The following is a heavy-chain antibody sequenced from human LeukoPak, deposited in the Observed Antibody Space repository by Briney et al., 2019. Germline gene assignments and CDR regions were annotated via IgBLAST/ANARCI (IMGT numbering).Heavy chain of an antibody. Sequence: GGSLRLSCAASGFTFSPFWMHWVRQAPGKGLVWVSHMDSDGSTTLYADSVKGRFTISRDNARNTLYLQMNNLRVEDTAVCFCARDRGHPDAFNIWGHGTMVTVSS. CDR3: ARDRGHPDAFNI. CDR2: MDSDGSTT. CDR1: GFTFSPFW. J-gene: IGHJ3*02. D-gene: IGHD5-12*01. V-gene: IGHV3-74*01.